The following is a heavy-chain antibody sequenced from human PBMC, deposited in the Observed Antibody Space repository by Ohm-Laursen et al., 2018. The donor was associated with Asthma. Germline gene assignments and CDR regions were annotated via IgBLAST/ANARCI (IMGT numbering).Heavy chain of an antibody. Sequence: SLRLSCTASGFTFSSYGMHWVRQAPGKGLEWVAVISYDGSNKYYADSVKGRFTTSRDNSKNTLYLQMNSLRAEDTAVYYCAKDQLLLWFRELLYYFDYWGQGTLVTVSS. CDR3: AKDQLLLWFRELLYYFDY. J-gene: IGHJ4*02. D-gene: IGHD3-10*01. CDR2: ISYDGSNK. V-gene: IGHV3-30*18. CDR1: GFTFSSYG.